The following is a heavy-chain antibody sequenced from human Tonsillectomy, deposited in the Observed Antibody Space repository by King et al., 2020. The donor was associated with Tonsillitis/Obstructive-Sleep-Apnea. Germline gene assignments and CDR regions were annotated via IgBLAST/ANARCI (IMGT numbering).Heavy chain of an antibody. CDR3: ASGSGRFLGWLLSIWFDP. CDR1: GYTFTSYY. J-gene: IGHJ5*02. D-gene: IGHD3-3*01. V-gene: IGHV1-46*01. Sequence: VQLVESGAEVKKPGASVKVSCKASGYTFTSYYMHWVRQAPGQGLEWMGIINPRGGSTSYAQKYQGRVTMTRETSTSTVYMELSSLRPEDTAVYYCASGSGRFLGWLLSIWFDPWGQGTLVTVSS. CDR2: INPRGGST.